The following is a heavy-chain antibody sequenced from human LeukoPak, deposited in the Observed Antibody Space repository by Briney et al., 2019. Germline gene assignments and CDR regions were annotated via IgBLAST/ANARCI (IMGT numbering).Heavy chain of an antibody. CDR2: ISAGNGNT. J-gene: IGHJ4*02. D-gene: IGHD1-26*01. CDR3: ARDSGSGNNDY. CDR1: GGTFSSYA. Sequence: ASVKVSCKASGGTFSSYAISWVRQAPGQGLEWMGWISAGNGNTKYSQNFQGRVTFISNTSATTAFMELSSLRSEDAAVYYCARDSGSGNNDYWGQRTLVTVSS. V-gene: IGHV1-3*01.